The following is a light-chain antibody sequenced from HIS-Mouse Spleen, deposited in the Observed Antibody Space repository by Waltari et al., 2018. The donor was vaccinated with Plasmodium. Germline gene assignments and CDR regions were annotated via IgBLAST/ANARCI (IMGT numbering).Light chain of an antibody. CDR2: KDS. CDR1: ALPKQY. J-gene: IGLJ3*02. V-gene: IGLV3-25*03. CDR3: QSADSSGTPNWV. Sequence: SYELTQPPSVSVSPGQTARITCSGDALPKQYAYWSQQKPGQAPVLVIYKDSERPSGLPERFSGSSSGTTVTLTISGVQAEDEADYYCQSADSSGTPNWVFGGGTKLTVL.